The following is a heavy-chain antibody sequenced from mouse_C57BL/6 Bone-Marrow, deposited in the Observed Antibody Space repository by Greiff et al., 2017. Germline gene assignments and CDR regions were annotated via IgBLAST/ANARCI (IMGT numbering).Heavy chain of an antibody. CDR3: ARWSTTVVFNWYFDV. CDR2: IYPRDGST. Sequence: LQESDAELVKPGASVKISCKVSGYTFTDHTIHWMKQRPEQGLEWIGYIYPRDGSTKYNEKFKGKATLTADKSSSTAYMQLNSLTSEDSAVYFCARWSTTVVFNWYFDVWGTGTTVTVSS. CDR1: GYTFTDHT. D-gene: IGHD1-1*01. J-gene: IGHJ1*03. V-gene: IGHV1-78*01.